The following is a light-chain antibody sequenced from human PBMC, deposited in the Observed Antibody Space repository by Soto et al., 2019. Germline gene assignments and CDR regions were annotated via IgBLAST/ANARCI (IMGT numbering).Light chain of an antibody. V-gene: IGKV1-5*03. Sequence: DIQMTQSPSTLSGSVGDRVTLTCRASQTISSWLAWYQQKPGNAPKLLIYKASTLKSGVPSRFSGSGSGTEFTLTISSLQPDDFATYYCQHYDSYSEAFGQGTKVEIK. CDR3: QHYDSYSEA. CDR2: KAS. J-gene: IGKJ1*01. CDR1: QTISSW.